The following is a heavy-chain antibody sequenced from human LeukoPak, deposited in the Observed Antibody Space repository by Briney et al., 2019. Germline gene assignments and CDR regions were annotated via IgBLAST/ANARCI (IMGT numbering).Heavy chain of an antibody. Sequence: PGGSLRLSCAASGFTVSSSYMTWVRQAPGKGLEWVSVIYPAGNTYYADSVKGRFTISRDNSKNTLYLQMNSLRAEDTAVCYCARDLGGNSFDYWGQGTLVTVSS. CDR2: IYPAGNT. J-gene: IGHJ4*02. V-gene: IGHV3-53*01. D-gene: IGHD4-23*01. CDR1: GFTVSSSY. CDR3: ARDLGGNSFDY.